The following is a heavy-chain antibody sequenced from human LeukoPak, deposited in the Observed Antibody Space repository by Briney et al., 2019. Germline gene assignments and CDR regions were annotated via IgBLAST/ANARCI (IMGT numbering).Heavy chain of an antibody. CDR3: ARQTIDYDSSGYYYHDAFDI. J-gene: IGHJ3*02. D-gene: IGHD3-22*01. V-gene: IGHV4-39*01. CDR1: GGSITSISYY. CDR2: VSYSGNT. Sequence: KPSETLSLTCAVSGGSITSISYYWGWIRQPPGKGLQWIGSVSYSGNTYYNPSLKSRVTISVDTSKNQFSLKLSSVTAADTAVYYCARQTIDYDSSGYYYHDAFDIWGQGTMVTVSS.